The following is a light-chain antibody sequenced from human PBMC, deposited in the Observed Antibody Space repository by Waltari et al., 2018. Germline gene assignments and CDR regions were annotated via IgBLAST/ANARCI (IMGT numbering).Light chain of an antibody. CDR1: QTTAVSY. CDR3: QHYGATLFT. CDR2: AAS. J-gene: IGKJ3*01. Sequence: EIVLTQSPGTLSLSPGERATLSCRVSQTTAVSYLAWYQHRPGQAHRLLIYAASSRATGIPDRVRGSGSGTDFTLTISRLEPEDVAVYYCQHYGATLFTFGPGTKVDIK. V-gene: IGKV3-20*01.